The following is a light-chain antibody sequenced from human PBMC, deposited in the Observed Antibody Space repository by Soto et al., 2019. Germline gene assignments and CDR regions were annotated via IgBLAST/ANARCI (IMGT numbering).Light chain of an antibody. V-gene: IGKV1-9*01. CDR2: AAS. CDR3: QQLNSYPLT. Sequence: QLTQSPSFLSASVGDRVTITCRASQGISSYLAWYQQKPGKAPKLLIYAASTLQSGVPSRFSGSGSGTEFTLTISSLQPEDFATYYCQQLNSYPLTFGGGTKVDIK. CDR1: QGISSY. J-gene: IGKJ4*01.